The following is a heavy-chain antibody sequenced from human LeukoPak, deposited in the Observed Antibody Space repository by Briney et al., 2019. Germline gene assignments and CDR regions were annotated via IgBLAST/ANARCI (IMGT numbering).Heavy chain of an antibody. D-gene: IGHD3-22*01. V-gene: IGHV1-18*01. CDR2: ISAYNGNT. CDR3: ARVYYYDSSGYNYYYYGMDV. J-gene: IGHJ6*02. Sequence: ASVKVSCKASGGTFSSYAISWVRQAPGQGLEWMGWISAYNGNTNYAQKLQGRVTMTTDTSTSTAYMELRSLRSDDTAVYYCARVYYYDSSGYNYYYYGMDVWGQGTTVTVSS. CDR1: GGTFSSYA.